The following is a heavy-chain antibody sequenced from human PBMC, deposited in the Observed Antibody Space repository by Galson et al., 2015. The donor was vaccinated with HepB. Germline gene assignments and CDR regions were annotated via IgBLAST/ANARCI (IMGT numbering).Heavy chain of an antibody. CDR3: VKGGWAVAGFDAFDI. J-gene: IGHJ3*02. V-gene: IGHV3-64D*06. D-gene: IGHD6-19*01. CDR2: ISSNGGST. Sequence: SLRLSCAVSGFTFSSYAMYWVRQAPGKGLEYVPAISSNGGSTYYADSVKGRFTISRDNSKNTLYLQMSSLRAEDTAVYYCVKGGWAVAGFDAFDIWGQGTMVTVSS. CDR1: GFTFSSYA.